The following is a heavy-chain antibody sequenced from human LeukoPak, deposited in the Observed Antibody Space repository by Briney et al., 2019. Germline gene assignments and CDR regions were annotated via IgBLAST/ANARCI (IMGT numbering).Heavy chain of an antibody. J-gene: IGHJ4*02. D-gene: IGHD3-10*01. Sequence: GGSLRLSCAASGFTFSSSWMSWVRQAPGKGLKWVAHIKQDGSDKYYLDSVKGRFTISRDNARNSLFLHLNSLRVEDTAMYYCARHSSGSYYAYWGQGTLVTVSS. CDR3: ARHSSGSYYAY. CDR2: IKQDGSDK. CDR1: GFTFSSSW. V-gene: IGHV3-7*01.